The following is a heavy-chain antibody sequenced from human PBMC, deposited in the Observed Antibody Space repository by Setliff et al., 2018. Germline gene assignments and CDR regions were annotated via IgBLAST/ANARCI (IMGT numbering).Heavy chain of an antibody. Sequence: ASVKVSCKASGYTFRSYAMNWVRQAPGQGLEWMGWINTNTGNPSYAQGFTGRFVFSLDTSVSTAYLQISSLKPEDTAVYYCARASRFGTVKWRGDYYIDVWGKGTTVTVSS. D-gene: IGHD3-10*01. CDR2: INTNTGNP. V-gene: IGHV7-4-1*02. CDR3: ARASRFGTVKWRGDYYIDV. J-gene: IGHJ6*03. CDR1: GYTFRSYA.